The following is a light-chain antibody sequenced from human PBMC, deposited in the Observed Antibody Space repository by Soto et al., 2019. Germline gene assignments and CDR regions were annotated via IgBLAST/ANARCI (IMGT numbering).Light chain of an antibody. CDR2: GVS. J-gene: IGLJ2*01. Sequence: QSALTQPASVSGSPGQSITISCTGTSRDVGSWHLVSWYQQYPGKAPKLVIFGVSERPSGISNRFSGSKSGNTASLTIFGLQAEDEAVYYCCSYAGPSTFVIFGGGTQLTVL. CDR1: SRDVGSWHL. V-gene: IGLV2-23*02. CDR3: CSYAGPSTFVI.